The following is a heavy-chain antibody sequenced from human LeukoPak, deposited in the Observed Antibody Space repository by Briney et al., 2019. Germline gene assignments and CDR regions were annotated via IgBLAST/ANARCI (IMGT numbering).Heavy chain of an antibody. J-gene: IGHJ4*02. Sequence: GRSLRLSCAASGFTFSSYGMHWVRQAPGKGLEWVAVISYDGSNKYYADSVKGRFTISRDNSKNTLYLQMNSLRAEDTAVYYCAKERDGYNLEYYLDYWGQGTLVTVSS. CDR1: GFTFSSYG. D-gene: IGHD5-24*01. CDR2: ISYDGSNK. CDR3: AKERDGYNLEYYLDY. V-gene: IGHV3-30*18.